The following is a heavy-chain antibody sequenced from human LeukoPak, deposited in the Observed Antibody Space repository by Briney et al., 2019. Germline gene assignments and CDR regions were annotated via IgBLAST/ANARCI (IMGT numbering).Heavy chain of an antibody. CDR2: IYYSGSP. CDR3: ARDSGSGDDLLDS. D-gene: IGHD5-12*01. V-gene: IGHV4-39*02. J-gene: IGHJ4*02. CDR1: GGSISNNNYY. Sequence: SETLSLTCTVSGGSISNNNYYWAWIRQPPGKGLECIGSIYYSGSPYYNPSLKSRVTISVDTSKNQFSLRLSSVTAADTAVYYCARDSGSGDDLLDSWGQGTLVTVSS.